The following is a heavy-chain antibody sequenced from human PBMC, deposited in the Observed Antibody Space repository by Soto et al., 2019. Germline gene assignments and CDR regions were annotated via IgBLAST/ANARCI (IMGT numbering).Heavy chain of an antibody. CDR2: IYYSGST. D-gene: IGHD3-10*01. CDR1: GGSISSYY. J-gene: IGHJ6*02. CDR3: ARSVNYYGSGRHNYSYYYGMDV. V-gene: IGHV4-59*08. Sequence: SETLSLTCTVSGGSISSYYWSWIRQPPGKGLEWIGYIYYSGSTNYNPSLKSRVTISVDTSKNQFSLKLSSVTAADTAVYYCARSVNYYGSGRHNYSYYYGMDVWGQGTTVTVSS.